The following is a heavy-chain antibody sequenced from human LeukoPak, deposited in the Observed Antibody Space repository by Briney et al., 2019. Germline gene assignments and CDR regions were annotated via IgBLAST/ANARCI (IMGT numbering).Heavy chain of an antibody. D-gene: IGHD2-21*01. CDR1: GFTFSSFR. CDR2: ISSDGSIT. CDR3: ARNIPFAFDI. J-gene: IGHJ3*02. V-gene: IGHV3-74*01. Sequence: GGSLRLSCAASGFTFSSFRMHWVRQAPGKGLVWVSRISSDGSITNYADSVKGRFTISRDNSKNTLYLQVNSLRAEDTAMYYCARNIPFAFDIWGQGTMVTVSS.